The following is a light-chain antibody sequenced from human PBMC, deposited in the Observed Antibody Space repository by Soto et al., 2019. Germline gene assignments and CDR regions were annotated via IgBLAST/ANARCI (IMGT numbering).Light chain of an antibody. CDR1: QSGSTN. CDR2: DAS. CDR3: QQYDNWVRT. Sequence: EIVITQCPVTLSASLGERATIACSASQSGSTNLAWYQQKPGQAPRGLIYDASTRATGIPARFSGSGSGTEFTLNISSLQSEAGASYYCQQYDNWVRTFGEGTKVEIK. J-gene: IGKJ1*01. V-gene: IGKV3D-15*01.